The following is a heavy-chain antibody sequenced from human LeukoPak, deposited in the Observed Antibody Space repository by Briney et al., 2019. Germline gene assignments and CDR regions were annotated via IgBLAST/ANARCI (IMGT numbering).Heavy chain of an antibody. D-gene: IGHD3-10*01. V-gene: IGHV3-7*01. J-gene: IGHJ4*02. CDR2: IKSDGSEE. CDR1: GFIFSSYW. CDR3: ARGDLWLGH. Sequence: GGSLRLSCATSGFIFSSYWMCWVRQAPGKGLGWVANIKSDGSEEYYGDSVKGRFTISRDNAENSLYLQMNSLRVEDTAVYYCARGDLWLGHWGQGSLVTVSS.